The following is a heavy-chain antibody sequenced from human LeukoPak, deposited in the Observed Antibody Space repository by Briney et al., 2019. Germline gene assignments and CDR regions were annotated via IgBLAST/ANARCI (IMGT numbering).Heavy chain of an antibody. J-gene: IGHJ5*02. CDR3: ARLIRGVIPGTKNWFDP. V-gene: IGHV4-59*01. D-gene: IGHD3-10*01. CDR2: IYYSGST. CDR1: GGSISSYY. Sequence: SETLSLTCTVSGGSISSYYWSWIRQPPGKGLEWNGYIYYSGSTNYNPSLKSRVTISVDTSKNQFSLKLSSVTAADTAVYYCARLIRGVIPGTKNWFDPWGQGTLVTVSS.